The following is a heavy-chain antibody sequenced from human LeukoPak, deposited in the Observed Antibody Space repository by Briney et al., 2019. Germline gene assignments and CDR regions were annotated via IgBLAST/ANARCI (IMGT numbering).Heavy chain of an antibody. CDR1: GYTFTGYY. J-gene: IGHJ4*02. D-gene: IGHD3-22*01. CDR2: INPNSGGT. CDR3: ARGTYYYDSSAYYSQEY. V-gene: IGHV1-2*06. Sequence: ASVKVSCKASGYTFTGYYMHWVRQAPGQGLGWMGRINPNSGGTNYAQKFRGRVTMTRDTSISTAYMELSRLRSDDTAVYYCARGTYYYDSSAYYSQEYWGQGTLVTVSS.